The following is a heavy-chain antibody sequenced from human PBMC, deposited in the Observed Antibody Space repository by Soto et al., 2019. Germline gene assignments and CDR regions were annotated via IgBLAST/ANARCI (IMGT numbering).Heavy chain of an antibody. D-gene: IGHD6-6*01. CDR3: AGGGSSSYYSYGMDV. CDR2: IDPSDSYT. CDR1: GYSFTSYW. Sequence: GESLKISCKGSGYSFTSYWISLVRQMPWKGLEWMGRIDPSDSYTNYSPSFQGHVTISADKSISTAYLQWSSLKASDTAMYYCAGGGSSSYYSYGMDVWGQGTTVTVSS. J-gene: IGHJ6*02. V-gene: IGHV5-10-1*01.